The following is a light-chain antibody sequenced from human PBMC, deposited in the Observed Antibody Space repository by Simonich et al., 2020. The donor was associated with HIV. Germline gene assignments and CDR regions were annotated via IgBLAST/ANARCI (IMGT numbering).Light chain of an antibody. J-gene: IGLJ2*01. CDR3: AAWDDSLSGVV. CDR2: RKN. Sequence: QSVLTQPPSVSGAPGQRVTIPCTGGNSNIGAGYAAHWYQQVPGTAPQLLIDRKNQPPSGVPDRFSGSKSGTSASLAISGLRSEDEADYYCAAWDDSLSGVVFGGGTKLTVL. CDR1: NSNIGAGYA. V-gene: IGLV1-47*01.